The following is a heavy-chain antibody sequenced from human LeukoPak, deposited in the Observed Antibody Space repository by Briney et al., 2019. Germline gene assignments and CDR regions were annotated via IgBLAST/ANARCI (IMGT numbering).Heavy chain of an antibody. V-gene: IGHV3-33*01. Sequence: GGSLRLSCAASGFTFSSYGMHWVRQAPGKGLEWVVVIWYDGSNKYYADSVKGRFTISRDNSKNTLYLQMNNLRAEDTAVYYCARGDYYYDSSGYYYVWGQGTLVTVSS. CDR3: ARGDYYYDSSGYYYV. CDR1: GFTFSSYG. CDR2: IWYDGSNK. D-gene: IGHD3-22*01. J-gene: IGHJ4*02.